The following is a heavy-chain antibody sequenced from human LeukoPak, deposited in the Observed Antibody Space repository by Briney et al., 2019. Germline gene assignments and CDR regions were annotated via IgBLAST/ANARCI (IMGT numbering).Heavy chain of an antibody. CDR2: IYYSGST. J-gene: IGHJ4*02. CDR1: GGSISSSSYY. Sequence: SETLSLTCTVSGGSISSSSYYWGWIRQPPGKGLEWIGSIYYSGSTYYNPSLKSRVTISVDTSKNQFSLKLSSVTAADTAVYYCARDLSLDYWGQGTLVTVSS. CDR3: ARDLSLDY. V-gene: IGHV4-39*02.